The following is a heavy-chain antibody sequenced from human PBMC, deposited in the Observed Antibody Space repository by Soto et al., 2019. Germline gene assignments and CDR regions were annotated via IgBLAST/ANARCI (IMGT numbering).Heavy chain of an antibody. V-gene: IGHV1-69*13. Sequence: SVKVSCKASGGTFSSYAISWVRQAPGQGLEWMGGIIPIFGTANYAQKFQGRVTITADESTGTAYMELSSLRSEDTAVYYCARQVAGNTMVRGVVRDYYYYGMDVWGQGTTVTVSS. J-gene: IGHJ6*02. D-gene: IGHD3-10*01. CDR2: IIPIFGTA. CDR1: GGTFSSYA. CDR3: ARQVAGNTMVRGVVRDYYYYGMDV.